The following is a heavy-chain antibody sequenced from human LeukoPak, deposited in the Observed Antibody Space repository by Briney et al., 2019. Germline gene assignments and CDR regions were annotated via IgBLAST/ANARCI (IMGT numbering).Heavy chain of an antibody. CDR1: GFTVSSNY. CDR3: TTDGQNAFDI. V-gene: IGHV3-23*01. Sequence: GGSLRLSCAVSGFTVSSNYMNWVRQAPGKGLEWVSAISGSGGSTYYADSVKGRFTISRDNSKNTLYLQMNSLKTEDTAVYYCTTDGQNAFDIWGQGTMVTVSS. CDR2: ISGSGGST. J-gene: IGHJ3*02.